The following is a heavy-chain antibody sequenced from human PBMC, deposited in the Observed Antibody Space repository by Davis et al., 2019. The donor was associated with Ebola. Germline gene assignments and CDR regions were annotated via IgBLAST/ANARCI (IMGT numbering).Heavy chain of an antibody. CDR3: ARPGVAGTLDFDY. CDR2: IFPGDSDT. J-gene: IGHJ4*02. CDR1: GYSFTSYW. Sequence: PGGSLRLSCKASGYSFTSYWIVWVRQMPGKGLECMGIIFPGDSDTRYSPSFQGQVTISADKSISTAYLQWSSLKASDTAMYYCARPGVAGTLDFDYWGQGTLVTVSS. V-gene: IGHV5-51*01. D-gene: IGHD6-19*01.